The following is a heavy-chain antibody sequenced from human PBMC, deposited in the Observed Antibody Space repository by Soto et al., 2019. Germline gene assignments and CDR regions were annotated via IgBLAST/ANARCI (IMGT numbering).Heavy chain of an antibody. V-gene: IGHV1-69*12. J-gene: IGHJ6*02. CDR3: AKGAVAGTPTSYYYYGMDV. Sequence: QVQLLQSGTEVKKPGSSVRVSCEASGSSFRTYAISWVRQAPGQGLEWMGEIIPIFGSVNYAQKFQDRVTISAVESTTTVYMDLKSLISNDTGVYYCAKGAVAGTPTSYYYYGMDVWGQGTTVTVSS. D-gene: IGHD6-19*01. CDR2: IIPIFGSV. CDR1: GSSFRTYA.